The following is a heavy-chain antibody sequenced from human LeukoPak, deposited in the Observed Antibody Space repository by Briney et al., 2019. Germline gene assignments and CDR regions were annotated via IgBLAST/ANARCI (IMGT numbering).Heavy chain of an antibody. CDR3: AKDGLQSSERLPPLNF. CDR1: GFTLSSYS. D-gene: IGHD3-3*01. Sequence: GGSLRLSCAASGFTLSSYSMSWVRQAPGKGLEWVSLISGNAGSTYYADSVKGRFTISRDITKNTLYLQMNSLRAEDTATYYCAKDGLQSSERLPPLNFWGQGTLVTVSS. J-gene: IGHJ4*02. CDR2: ISGNAGST. V-gene: IGHV3-23*01.